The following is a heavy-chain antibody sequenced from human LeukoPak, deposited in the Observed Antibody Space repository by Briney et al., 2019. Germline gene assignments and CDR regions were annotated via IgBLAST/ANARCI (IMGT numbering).Heavy chain of an antibody. CDR3: ARGGAIAARLLFDY. D-gene: IGHD6-6*01. J-gene: IGHJ4*02. CDR1: GGSISSGGYS. V-gene: IGHV4-30-2*03. Sequence: SETLSLTCAVSGGSISSGGYSWSWIRQPPGKGLEWIGSIYYSGSTYYNPSLKSRVTISVDTSKNQFSLKLSSVTAADTAVYYCARGGAIAARLLFDYWGQGTLVTVSS. CDR2: IYYSGST.